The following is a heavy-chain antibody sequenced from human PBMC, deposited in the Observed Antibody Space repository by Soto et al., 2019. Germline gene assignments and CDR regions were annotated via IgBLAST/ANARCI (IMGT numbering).Heavy chain of an antibody. CDR3: ARGRLVWAAPWPDGFDF. CDR1: GGSISSYY. Sequence: SETLSLTCTVSGGSISSYYWSWIRQPPGKGLEWIGYIYYSGSTNYNPSLKSRVTISVDTSKNQFSLKLSSVTAADTAVYYYARGRLVWAAPWPDGFDFGGQGTMVTVSS. V-gene: IGHV4-59*01. J-gene: IGHJ3*01. CDR2: IYYSGST. D-gene: IGHD3-9*01.